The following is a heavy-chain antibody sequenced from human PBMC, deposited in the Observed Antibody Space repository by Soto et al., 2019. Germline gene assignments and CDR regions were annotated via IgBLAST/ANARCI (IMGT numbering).Heavy chain of an antibody. D-gene: IGHD2-8*01. J-gene: IGHJ3*02. V-gene: IGHV3-74*01. CDR3: ARAGVTTTIRNGLDI. CDR2: INSDGSST. CDR1: GFTFSSYW. Sequence: AGGSLRLSCAASGFTFSSYWMHWVRQAPGKGLLWVSRINSDGSSTSYADSVKGRFTISRDNAKNTLYLQMSSLRAEDTAVYYCARAGVTTTIRNGLDIWGQGTMVTVSS.